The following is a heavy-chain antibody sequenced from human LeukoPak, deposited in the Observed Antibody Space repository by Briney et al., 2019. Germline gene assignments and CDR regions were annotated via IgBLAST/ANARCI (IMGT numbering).Heavy chain of an antibody. J-gene: IGHJ4*02. CDR1: GFTFSSHA. D-gene: IGHD6-6*01. CDR3: AKVYGSSSWD. CDR2: VSGSGDNT. V-gene: IGHV3-23*01. Sequence: GGSLRLSCAASGFTFSSHAMSWVRQAPGKGLEWVSAVSGSGDNTYYAESVKGRFTISRDNSRNTLYLQMNSLRAEDTAIYYCAKVYGSSSWDWGQGTLVTVSS.